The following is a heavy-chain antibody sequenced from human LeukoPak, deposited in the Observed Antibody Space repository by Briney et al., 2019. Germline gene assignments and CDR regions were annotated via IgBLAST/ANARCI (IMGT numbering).Heavy chain of an antibody. Sequence: ASLKLSCKASGGTFSSYAISSVRQAPGPGLEWMGGMIPIFGTANYAQKFQGRVTITADKATSTAYMELSSLRSEDTAVYYCAIGGSTSPVRLGGQYYFDYWGQGTLVTVSS. D-gene: IGHD2-2*01. V-gene: IGHV1-69*06. J-gene: IGHJ4*02. CDR2: MIPIFGTA. CDR1: GGTFSSYA. CDR3: AIGGSTSPVRLGGQYYFDY.